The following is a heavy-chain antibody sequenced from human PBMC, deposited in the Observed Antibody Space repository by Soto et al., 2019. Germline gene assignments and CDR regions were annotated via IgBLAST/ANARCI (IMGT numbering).Heavy chain of an antibody. CDR1: GYTFTIYG. CDR2: VSAYNRNT. J-gene: IGHJ4*02. D-gene: IGHD2-2*01. V-gene: IGHV1-18*01. CDR3: ARERQYEPLLY. Sequence: QVQLVQSGVEVKKPGASVKVSCQASGYTFTIYGITWLRQAPGQGLEWMGWVSAYNRNTNYAQRFQDRVTMTTDTSTRPAYMELRNLKSDDTAIYFCARERQYEPLLYWGQGTLVTVSS.